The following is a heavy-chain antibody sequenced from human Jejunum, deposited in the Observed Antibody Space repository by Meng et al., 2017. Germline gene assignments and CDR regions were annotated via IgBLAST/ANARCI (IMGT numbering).Heavy chain of an antibody. CDR2: IHYSGGT. CDR1: GGSMNSAGHY. Sequence: QGQLQEPGPGLLKPAQTLSLTCTVSGGSMNSAGHYWSWIRQDPGKGLEWIGYIHYSGGTYYNPSLKSRVTISVDTSKNQFSLKLNSVSAADTAVYYCARATAGNSEYFQNWGQGTLVTVSS. V-gene: IGHV4-31*03. J-gene: IGHJ1*01. CDR3: ARATAGNSEYFQN. D-gene: IGHD4-23*01.